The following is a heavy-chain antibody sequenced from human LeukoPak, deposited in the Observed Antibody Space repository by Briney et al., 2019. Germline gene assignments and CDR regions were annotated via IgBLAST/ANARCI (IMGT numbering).Heavy chain of an antibody. CDR3: AKYFYGDYGLHY. V-gene: IGHV3-23*01. CDR1: GFTFSSYA. D-gene: IGHD4-17*01. Sequence: PGGSLRLPCAASGFTFSSYAMSWVRQAPGKGLEWVSSVTGSGGDTYYADSVKGRFAISRDNSKNALYLQMNSLRAEDTAVYYCAKYFYGDYGLHYWGQGTLVTVSS. J-gene: IGHJ4*02. CDR2: VTGSGGDT.